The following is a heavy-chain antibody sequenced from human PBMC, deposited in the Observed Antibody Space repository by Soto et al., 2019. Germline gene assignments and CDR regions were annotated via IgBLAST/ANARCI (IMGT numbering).Heavy chain of an antibody. CDR3: AKGTGTTSDYYYYGMDV. D-gene: IGHD1-7*01. J-gene: IGHJ6*02. CDR1: GFTFSSYA. CDR2: ISGSGGST. Sequence: GGSLRLSCAASGFTFSSYAMSWVRQAPGKGLEWVSAISGSGGSTYYADSVKGRFTISRDNSKNTLYLQMNSLRAEDTAVYYCAKGTGTTSDYYYYGMDVWGQGTTVTVSS. V-gene: IGHV3-23*01.